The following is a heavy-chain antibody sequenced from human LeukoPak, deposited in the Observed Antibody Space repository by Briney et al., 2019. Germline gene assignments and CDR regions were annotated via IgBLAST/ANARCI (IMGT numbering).Heavy chain of an antibody. V-gene: IGHV4-59*01. CDR1: GGSISSYY. Sequence: PSETLSLTCTVSGGSISSYYWSWIRQPPGKGLEWIGYIYYSGSTNYNPSLKSRVTISVDTSKNQFSQKLSSVTAADTAVYYCAGGRWLPHPGYWGQGTLVTVSS. CDR3: AGGRWLPHPGY. J-gene: IGHJ4*02. CDR2: IYYSGST. D-gene: IGHD5-12*01.